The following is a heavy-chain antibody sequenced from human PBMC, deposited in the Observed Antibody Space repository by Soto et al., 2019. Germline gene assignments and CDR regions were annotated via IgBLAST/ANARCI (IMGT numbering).Heavy chain of an antibody. V-gene: IGHV3-49*03. CDR1: GFTFGDYA. J-gene: IGHJ6*03. Sequence: GGSLRLSCTASGFTFGDYAMSWFRQAPGKGLEWVGFIRSKAYGGTTEYAASVKGRFTISRDDSKSIAYLQMNSLKTEDTAVYYCTRDVIGYCSGGSCYLHGLSAKRYYYYYYMDVWGKGTTVTVSS. CDR2: IRSKAYGGTT. D-gene: IGHD2-15*01. CDR3: TRDVIGYCSGGSCYLHGLSAKRYYYYYYMDV.